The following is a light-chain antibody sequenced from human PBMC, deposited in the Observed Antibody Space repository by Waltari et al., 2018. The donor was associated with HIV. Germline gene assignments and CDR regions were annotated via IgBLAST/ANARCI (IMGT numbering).Light chain of an antibody. CDR1: SSDVGRFNL. CDR3: CSYTSSSTRV. CDR2: EVN. J-gene: IGLJ3*02. V-gene: IGLV2-14*02. Sequence: QSALTQPASVSGSPGQSITVPCTGTSSDVGRFNLVSWYQHHPGKAPKRMIYEVNRRPSGVSNRFSGSKSGNTASLTISGLQPEDEADYYCCSYTSSSTRVFGGGTNLTVL.